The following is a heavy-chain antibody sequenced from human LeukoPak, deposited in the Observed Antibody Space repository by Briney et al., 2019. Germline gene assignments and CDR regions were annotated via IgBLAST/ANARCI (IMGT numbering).Heavy chain of an antibody. Sequence: GGSLRLSCAASGFTFSSYGMNWVRQAPGKGLGWVSYISSSGSTIYYADSVKGRFTISRDNAKNSLYPQMNSLRAEDTAVYYCAELGITMIGGVWGKGTTVTISS. V-gene: IGHV3-48*03. CDR1: GFTFSSYG. CDR2: ISSSGSTI. CDR3: AELGITMIGGV. J-gene: IGHJ6*04. D-gene: IGHD3-10*02.